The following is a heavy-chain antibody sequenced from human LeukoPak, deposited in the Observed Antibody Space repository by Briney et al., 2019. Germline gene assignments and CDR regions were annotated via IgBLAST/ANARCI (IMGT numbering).Heavy chain of an antibody. CDR2: ISSSGSTI. Sequence: PGGSLRLSCGASGFTFSNYYMSWIRQAPGKGREWVSYISSSGSTIYYADSVKGRFTISRDNAKNSLYLQMNSLRAEDTAVYYCARDLSSSNAFDIWGQGTMVTVSS. J-gene: IGHJ3*02. CDR3: ARDLSSSNAFDI. CDR1: GFTFSNYY. D-gene: IGHD6-13*01. V-gene: IGHV3-11*04.